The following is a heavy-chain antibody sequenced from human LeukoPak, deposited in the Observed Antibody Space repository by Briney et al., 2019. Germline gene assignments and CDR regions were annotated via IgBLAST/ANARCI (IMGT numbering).Heavy chain of an antibody. CDR1: GGTFSSYT. CDR3: AIERDGFDY. Sequence: GSSVKVSCKASGGTFSSYTINWVRQATGQGLEWMGWMNPNSGNTGYAQKFQGRVTMTRNTSISTAYMELSSLRSEDTAVYYCAIERDGFDYWGQGTLVTVSS. J-gene: IGHJ4*02. D-gene: IGHD5-24*01. CDR2: MNPNSGNT. V-gene: IGHV1-8*02.